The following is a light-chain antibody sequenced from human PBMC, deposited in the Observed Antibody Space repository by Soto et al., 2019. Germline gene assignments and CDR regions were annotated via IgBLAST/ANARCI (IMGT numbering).Light chain of an antibody. CDR3: QQYGSSPLT. CDR2: GAS. CDR1: QSVSSSY. V-gene: IGKV3-20*01. J-gene: IGKJ5*01. Sequence: EIVLTQSPGTLSLSPGERATLSCRASQSVSSSYLAWYQQKPGQAPRLLIYGASSRATGIPDRFSGSGSGKDCTLTISRLEPEDFAVYYCQQYGSSPLTFGQGTRLEIK.